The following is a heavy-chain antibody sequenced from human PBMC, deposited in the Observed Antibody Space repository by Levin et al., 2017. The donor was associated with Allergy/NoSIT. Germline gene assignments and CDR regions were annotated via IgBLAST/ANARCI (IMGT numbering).Heavy chain of an antibody. D-gene: IGHD2-21*02. CDR3: ARSDCSSGGCLFSFAF. Sequence: GESLKISCVASGFSFAPYTMNWVRQAPGKGLQWVSTITSDSNYTYYGDSVKGRFTISRDDAQSSVFLQMDSLRSEDTAIYYCARSDCSSGGCLFSFAFWGHGEMVTVSS. V-gene: IGHV3-21*06. J-gene: IGHJ4*01. CDR1: GFSFAPYT. CDR2: ITSDSNYT.